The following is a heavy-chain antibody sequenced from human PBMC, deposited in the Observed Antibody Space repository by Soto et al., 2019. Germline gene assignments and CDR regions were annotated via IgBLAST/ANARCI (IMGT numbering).Heavy chain of an antibody. CDR1: GFTFSSYA. CDR3: AKDFASGWSKNWSDS. Sequence: GGSLRLSCAASGFTFSSYAMSWVRQAPGKGLEWVSLISISGGSTNYADSVKGRFTISRDNSKSTLYLQMNSLRAEDTAVYYCAKDFASGWSKNWSDSWGQGTLVTVSS. J-gene: IGHJ5*01. D-gene: IGHD6-19*01. CDR2: ISISGGST. V-gene: IGHV3-23*01.